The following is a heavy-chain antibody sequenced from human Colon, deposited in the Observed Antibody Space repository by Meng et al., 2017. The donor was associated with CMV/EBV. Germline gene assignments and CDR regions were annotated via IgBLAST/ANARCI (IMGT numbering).Heavy chain of an antibody. Sequence: SVKVSCKASGGTFSSYAISWVRQAPGQGLEWMGGIIPILGIANYAQKFQGRVTITADKSTSTAYMELSSLRSEDTAVYYCAKWESLPLIYSSSYYFDYWGQGTLVTVSS. CDR2: IIPILGIA. D-gene: IGHD6-6*01. CDR1: GGTFSSYA. CDR3: AKWESLPLIYSSSYYFDY. V-gene: IGHV1-69*10. J-gene: IGHJ4*02.